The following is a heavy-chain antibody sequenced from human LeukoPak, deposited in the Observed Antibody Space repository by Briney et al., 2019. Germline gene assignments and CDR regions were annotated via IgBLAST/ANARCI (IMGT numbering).Heavy chain of an antibody. J-gene: IGHJ6*03. V-gene: IGHV4-38-2*02. Sequence: SETLSLTCTVSGYSISSGYYWGWIRQPPGKGLEWIGSIYHSGSTYYNPSLKSRVTISVDTSKNQFSLKLSSVTAADTAVYYCASETLYYYIDVWGKGTTVTVSS. CDR3: ASETLYYYIDV. CDR2: IYHSGST. CDR1: GYSISSGYY.